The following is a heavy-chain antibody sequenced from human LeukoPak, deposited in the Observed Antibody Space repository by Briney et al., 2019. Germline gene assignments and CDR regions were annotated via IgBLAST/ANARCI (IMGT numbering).Heavy chain of an antibody. J-gene: IGHJ6*02. V-gene: IGHV4-59*12. CDR1: GGSISSYY. CDR2: IYYSGST. D-gene: IGHD1-1*01. Sequence: SETLSLTCTVSGGSISSYYWSWIRQPPGKGLEWIGSIYYSGSTYYNPSLKSRVTISVDTSKNQFSLKLSSVTAADTAVYYCARDRSGHKDYGMDVWGQGTTVTVSS. CDR3: ARDRSGHKDYGMDV.